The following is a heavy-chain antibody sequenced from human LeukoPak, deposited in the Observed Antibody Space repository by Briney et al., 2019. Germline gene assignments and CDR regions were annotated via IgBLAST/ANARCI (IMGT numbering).Heavy chain of an antibody. J-gene: IGHJ4*02. V-gene: IGHV1-46*01. D-gene: IGHD6-19*01. CDR3: ARDLGIAVAGTEFDY. CDR2: INRGGGNK. Sequence: ASVKVSCKASGYTFTSYSMHWVRQAPGQGLERIGIINRGGGNKSYAQKFQGRMTMARDMSKSTVYMGLGSLGSEDTAVYYCARDLGIAVAGTEFDYWGQGTLVTVSS. CDR1: GYTFTSYS.